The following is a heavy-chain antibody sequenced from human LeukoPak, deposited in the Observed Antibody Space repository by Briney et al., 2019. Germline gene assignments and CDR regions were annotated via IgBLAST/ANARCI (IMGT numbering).Heavy chain of an antibody. D-gene: IGHD6-13*01. Sequence: GGSLRLSCAASGFTFDDYAMHWVRQAPGKGLEWVSLISWDGGSTYYADSVKGRFTISRDNSENSLYLQMNSLRAEDTALYYCAKDVGRSAAAGTPLEFDYWGQGTLVTVSS. CDR3: AKDVGRSAAAGTPLEFDY. CDR1: GFTFDDYA. CDR2: ISWDGGST. J-gene: IGHJ4*02. V-gene: IGHV3-43D*03.